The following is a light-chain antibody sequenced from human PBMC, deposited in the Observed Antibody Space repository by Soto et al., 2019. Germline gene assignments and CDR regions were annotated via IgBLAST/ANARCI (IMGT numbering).Light chain of an antibody. Sequence: QSALSQPASVSGSPGQSITLSCTGSSSDVGRYHLVSWYQQHSGKAPKLMISEVTRRPSGVSNRFSASKSGNTASLTISGLQAEDEADYYCCSYAGNSDVVFGGGTKLTVL. CDR1: SSDVGRYHL. CDR2: EVT. J-gene: IGLJ2*01. V-gene: IGLV2-23*02. CDR3: CSYAGNSDVV.